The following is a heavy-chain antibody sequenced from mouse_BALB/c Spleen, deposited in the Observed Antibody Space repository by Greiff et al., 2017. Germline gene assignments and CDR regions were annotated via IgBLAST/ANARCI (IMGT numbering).Heavy chain of an antibody. CDR2: IDPENGDT. J-gene: IGHJ2*01. V-gene: IGHV14-4*02. Sequence: VQLKQSGAELVRSGASVKLSCTASGFNIKDYYMHWVKQRPEQGLEWIGWIDPENGDTEYAPKFQGKATMTADTSSNTAYLQLSSLTSEDAAVYYCKRDGNYGGCFDYWGQGTTLTVAS. D-gene: IGHD2-1*01. CDR3: KRDGNYGGCFDY. CDR1: GFNIKDYY.